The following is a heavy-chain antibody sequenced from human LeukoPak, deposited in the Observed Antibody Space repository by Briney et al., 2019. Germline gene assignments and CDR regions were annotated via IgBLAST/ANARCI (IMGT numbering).Heavy chain of an antibody. CDR3: AKFRGSSITIFGVDY. CDR1: GGTFSSYA. V-gene: IGHV1-69*13. Sequence: SVKVSCKASGGTFSSYAISWVRQAPGQGLEWMGGIIPIFGTANYAQKFQGRVTITADESTSTAYMELSSLRAEDTAVYYCAKFRGSSITIFGVDYWGQGTLVTVSS. CDR2: IIPIFGTA. J-gene: IGHJ4*02. D-gene: IGHD3-3*01.